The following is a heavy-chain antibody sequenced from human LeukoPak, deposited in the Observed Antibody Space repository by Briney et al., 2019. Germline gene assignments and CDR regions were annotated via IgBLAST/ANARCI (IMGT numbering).Heavy chain of an antibody. D-gene: IGHD1-14*01. CDR3: ARVRDAYNYFHY. J-gene: IGHJ4*02. V-gene: IGHV3-9*01. Sequence: GGSLRLSCAASGFTFDENAMHWVRQAPGKGLEWVSGLSWNSGSIGYADSVKGRFTISRDNAKNSLYLQMNSLRAEDTAVYYCARVRDAYNYFHYWGQGTLVTVSS. CDR2: LSWNSGSI. CDR1: GFTFDENA.